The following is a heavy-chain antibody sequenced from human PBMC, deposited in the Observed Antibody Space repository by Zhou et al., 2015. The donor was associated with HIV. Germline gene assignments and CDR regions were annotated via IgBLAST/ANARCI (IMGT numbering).Heavy chain of an antibody. D-gene: IGHD2-15*01. CDR3: ARDPPYCSGGSCQPFDY. CDR1: GGTFSSYT. Sequence: QVQLVQSGAEVKKPGSSVKVSCKASGGTFSSYTISWVRQAPGQGLEWMGRIIPILGIANYAQKFQGRVTITADKSTSTAYMELSSLRSEDTAVYYCARDPPYCSGGSCQPFDYWGQGTLVTVSS. J-gene: IGHJ4*02. CDR2: IIPILGIA. V-gene: IGHV1-69*08.